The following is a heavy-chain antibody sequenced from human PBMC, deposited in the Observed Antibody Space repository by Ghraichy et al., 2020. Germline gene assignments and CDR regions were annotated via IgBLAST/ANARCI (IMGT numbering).Heavy chain of an antibody. CDR3: ARDRTATAGLAV. CDR1: GGSISNSNW. D-gene: IGHD6-13*01. V-gene: IGHV4-4*02. CDR2: IYYSGST. J-gene: IGHJ4*02. Sequence: SETLSLTCAVSGGSISNSNWWSWVRQPTGKGLEWIGEIYYSGSTNYNPSLKSRVTISVDTSKNQFSLKLSSVTAADTAVYYCARDRTATAGLAVWGQGTLVTVSS.